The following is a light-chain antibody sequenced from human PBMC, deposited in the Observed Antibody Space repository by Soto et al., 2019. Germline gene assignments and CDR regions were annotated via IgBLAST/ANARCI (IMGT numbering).Light chain of an antibody. CDR3: QQYNNWPGT. CDR2: GAG. J-gene: IGKJ1*01. CDR1: ESISNN. Sequence: EIVLTQSPGTLSVSPGERATLSCRAGESISNNLAWYQQKPGQAPRLLIYGAGTRAAGIPARFSGRGSGTEFTLTISSLQSEDFGVYYCQQYNNWPGTFGQGTKVDIK. V-gene: IGKV3-15*01.